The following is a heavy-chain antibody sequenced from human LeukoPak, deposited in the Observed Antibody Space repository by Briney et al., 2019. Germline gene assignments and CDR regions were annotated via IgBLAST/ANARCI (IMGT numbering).Heavy chain of an antibody. CDR2: INPNSGDT. CDR1: GYTFTGYY. Sequence: ASVKVSCKASGYTFTGYYMHWVRQAPERGLEWMGWINPNSGDTNYAQKFQDRVTMTRDTSINTAYMELRSLRSDDTAVYYCARDPENWFDPWGQGTLVTVSS. V-gene: IGHV1-2*02. CDR3: ARDPENWFDP. J-gene: IGHJ5*02. D-gene: IGHD1-14*01.